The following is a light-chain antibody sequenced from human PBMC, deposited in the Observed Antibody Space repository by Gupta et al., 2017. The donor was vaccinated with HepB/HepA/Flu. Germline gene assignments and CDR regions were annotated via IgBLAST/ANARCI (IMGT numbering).Light chain of an antibody. CDR3: QQDNKWPPIT. CDR2: GAS. Sequence: DIVMTQSPVILSVSPGERATVSCRASQSVTKDLAWYQQKEGQAPRLLIYGASVRDAGIPARFSGSGYGTEFTLTISSRQSEDFAVYYCQQDNKWPPITFGGGTKVEIK. CDR1: QSVTKD. V-gene: IGKV3-15*01. J-gene: IGKJ4*01.